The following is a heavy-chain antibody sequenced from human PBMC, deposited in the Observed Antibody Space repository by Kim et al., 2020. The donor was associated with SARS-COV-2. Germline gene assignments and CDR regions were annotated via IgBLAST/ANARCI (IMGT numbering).Heavy chain of an antibody. J-gene: IGHJ6*03. D-gene: IGHD3-10*01. Sequence: ASVKVSCKASGYTFTGYYMHWVRQAPGQGLEWMGWINPNSGGTNYAQKFQGRVTMTRDTSISTAYMELSRLRSDDTAVYYCARSPASGVYYYYYYMDVWGKGTTVTVSS. CDR2: INPNSGGT. CDR1: GYTFTGYY. V-gene: IGHV1-2*02. CDR3: ARSPASGVYYYYYYMDV.